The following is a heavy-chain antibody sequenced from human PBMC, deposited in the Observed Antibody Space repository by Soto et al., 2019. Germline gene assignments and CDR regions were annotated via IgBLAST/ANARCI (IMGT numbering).Heavy chain of an antibody. CDR3: ASSSTVNKYYFDY. V-gene: IGHV1-69*02. Sequence: ASVKVSCKASGGTFSSYTISWVRQAPGQGLEWMGRIIPILGIANYAQKFQGRVTITADKSTSTAYMELSSLRSEDTAVYYCASSSTVNKYYFDYWGQGTLVTVSS. J-gene: IGHJ4*02. CDR2: IIPILGIA. D-gene: IGHD4-17*01. CDR1: GGTFSSYT.